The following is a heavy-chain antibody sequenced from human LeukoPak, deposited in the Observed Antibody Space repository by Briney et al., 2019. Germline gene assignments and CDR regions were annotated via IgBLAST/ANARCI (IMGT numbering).Heavy chain of an antibody. V-gene: IGHV7-4-1*02. CDR1: GYIFTSHG. CDR2: INTNTGNP. Sequence: ASVKVSCKASGYIFTSHGIIWVRQAPGQGLEWMGWINTNTGNPTYAQGFTGRFVFSLDTSVSTAYLQISSLKAEDTAVYYCARGIWFGELLQTGSPGDYWGQGTLVTVSS. CDR3: ARGIWFGELLQTGSPGDY. D-gene: IGHD3-10*01. J-gene: IGHJ4*02.